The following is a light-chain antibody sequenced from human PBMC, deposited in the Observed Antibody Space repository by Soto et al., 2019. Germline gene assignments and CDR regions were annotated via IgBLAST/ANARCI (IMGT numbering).Light chain of an antibody. J-gene: IGLJ2*01. CDR1: SSGVGASNY. Sequence: QSVLTQPPSASGSPGQSVAISCTGTSSGVGASNYVSWYQQHPDKAPKLMIYEVSKRPSGVPDRFSGSKSGNTASLTVSGLQAEDEADYYCCSYAGTSTVVFGGGTKLTVL. CDR2: EVS. V-gene: IGLV2-8*01. CDR3: CSYAGTSTVV.